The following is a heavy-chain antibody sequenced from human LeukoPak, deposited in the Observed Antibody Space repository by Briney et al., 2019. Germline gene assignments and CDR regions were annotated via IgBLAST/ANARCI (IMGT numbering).Heavy chain of an antibody. Sequence: GASVKVSCKASGYTFTGYYMHWVRQAPGQGPEWMGWINPNSGGTNYAQKFQGWVTMTRDTSISTAYMELSRLRSDDTAVYYCARSMVRGLLVAGYWGQGTLVTVSS. D-gene: IGHD3-10*01. CDR2: INPNSGGT. J-gene: IGHJ4*02. CDR1: GYTFTGYY. CDR3: ARSMVRGLLVAGY. V-gene: IGHV1-2*04.